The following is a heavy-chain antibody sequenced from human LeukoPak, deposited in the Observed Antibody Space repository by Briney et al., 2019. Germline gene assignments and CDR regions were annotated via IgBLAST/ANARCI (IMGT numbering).Heavy chain of an antibody. CDR2: ISNNGGYT. CDR1: GFTFSSSA. J-gene: IGHJ4*02. CDR3: ARSPDGFDY. Sequence: GGSLRLSCAASGFTFSSSAMSWVRQAPGKGLEWVSAISNNGGYTYYADSVQGRFTISRDNSKSTLCLQMNSLRAEDTAVYYCARSPDGFDYWGQGTLVTVSS. V-gene: IGHV3-23*01.